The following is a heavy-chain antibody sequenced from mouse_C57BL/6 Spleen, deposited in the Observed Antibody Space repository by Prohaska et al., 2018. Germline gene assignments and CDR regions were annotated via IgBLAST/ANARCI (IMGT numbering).Heavy chain of an antibody. Sequence: QAQLQQPGAELVRPGSSVKLSCKASGYTFTSYWMHWVKQRPIQGLEWIGNIDTSDNENHYNQKFKDKATLTVDKSSSTAYMQLSSLTSEDSAVYYCVLAYYSMDYWGQGTSVTVSS. J-gene: IGHJ4*01. V-gene: IGHV1-52*01. CDR3: VLAYYSMDY. CDR1: GYTFTSYW. CDR2: IDTSDNEN.